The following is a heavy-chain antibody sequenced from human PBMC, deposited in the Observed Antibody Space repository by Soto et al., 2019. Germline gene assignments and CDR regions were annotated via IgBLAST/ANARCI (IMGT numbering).Heavy chain of an antibody. CDR1: GGSVSSGSYY. CDR2: IYYSGST. CDR3: ARERADGGKIY. Sequence: SETLSLTCTVSGGSVSSGSYYWSWIRQHPGKGLEWIGYIYYSGSTYYNPSLKSRVTISVDTSKNQFSLKLSSVTAADTAVYYCARERADGGKIYWGQGTLVTVSS. J-gene: IGHJ4*02. D-gene: IGHD2-15*01. V-gene: IGHV4-31*03.